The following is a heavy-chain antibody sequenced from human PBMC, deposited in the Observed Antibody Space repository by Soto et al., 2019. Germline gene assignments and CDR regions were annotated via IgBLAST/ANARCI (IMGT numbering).Heavy chain of an antibody. J-gene: IGHJ6*02. CDR2: IIPIFGTA. CDR3: ARDLAWNYVHYYYGMDV. V-gene: IGHV1-69*06. Sequence: QVQLVQSGAEVKKPGSSVKVSCKASGGTFSSYAISWVRQAPGQGLEWMGGIIPIFGTANYAQKFQGRVTMTTDTSTSTAYMELRSLRSDDTAVYYCARDLAWNYVHYYYGMDVWGQGTTVTVSS. CDR1: GGTFSSYA. D-gene: IGHD1-7*01.